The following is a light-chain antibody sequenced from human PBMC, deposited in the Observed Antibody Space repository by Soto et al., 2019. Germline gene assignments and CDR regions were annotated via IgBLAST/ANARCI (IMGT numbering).Light chain of an antibody. CDR2: GES. V-gene: IGKV3-15*01. Sequence: EIVMTQSPATLSVSPGERATLSCRASQSVSSNLAWYHQKPGQAPRLLIYGESTRATGIPARFSGSGFGTEFTLTIRSLQSEDFAVYYCQQYNNWPPWTFGQGTKVEIK. CDR1: QSVSSN. J-gene: IGKJ1*01. CDR3: QQYNNWPPWT.